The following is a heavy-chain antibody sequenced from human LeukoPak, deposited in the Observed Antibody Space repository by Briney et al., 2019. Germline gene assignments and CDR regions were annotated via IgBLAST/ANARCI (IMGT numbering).Heavy chain of an antibody. D-gene: IGHD6-13*01. CDR3: ARNRVDEFGYSSSSKDY. CDR2: ISAYNGNT. Sequence: ASVKVSCKASGYTFTSYGISWVRQAPGQGLEWMGWISAYNGNTNYAQKLQGRVTMTTDTSTSTAYMELRSLRSDDTAVYYCARNRVDEFGYSSSSKDYWGQGTLVTVSS. J-gene: IGHJ4*02. V-gene: IGHV1-18*01. CDR1: GYTFTSYG.